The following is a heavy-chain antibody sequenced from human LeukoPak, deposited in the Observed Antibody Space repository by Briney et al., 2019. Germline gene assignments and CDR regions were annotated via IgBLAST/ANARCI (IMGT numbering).Heavy chain of an antibody. Sequence: PGGSLRLSCAASGFTFSSYSMNWVRQAPGKGLEWVANIKQDGSEKYYVDSVKGRFTISRDNAKNSLYLQMNSLRAEDTAVYYCARGRGDFWSGYAPPAYYFDYWGQGTLVTVSS. V-gene: IGHV3-7*01. D-gene: IGHD3-3*01. J-gene: IGHJ4*02. CDR3: ARGRGDFWSGYAPPAYYFDY. CDR2: IKQDGSEK. CDR1: GFTFSSYS.